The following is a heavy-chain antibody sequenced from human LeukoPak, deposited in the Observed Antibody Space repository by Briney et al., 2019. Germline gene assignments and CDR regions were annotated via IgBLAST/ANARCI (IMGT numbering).Heavy chain of an antibody. J-gene: IGHJ6*02. CDR2: MNPNSGNT. CDR3: ARAPSPASYAMDV. V-gene: IGHV1-8*01. CDR1: GYTFPSFD. Sequence: ASVKVSCKASGYTFPSFDVNWVRQATGQGLEWMGWMNPNSGNTGYAQEFQGRVTMTRNTSINTAYMEVSGLTSEDTAVYYCARAPSPASYAMDVWGQGTTVTVSS.